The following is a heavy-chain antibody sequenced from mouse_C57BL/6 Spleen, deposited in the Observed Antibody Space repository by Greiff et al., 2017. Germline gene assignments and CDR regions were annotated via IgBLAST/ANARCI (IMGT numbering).Heavy chain of an antibody. Sequence: EVKLMESGPGLVKPSQSLSLTCSVTGYSITSGYYWNWIRQFPGNKLEWMGYISYDGSNNYNPSLKNRISITRDTSKNQFFLKLNSVTTEDTATYYCARAYDYDDGDCWGQGTSVTVSS. J-gene: IGHJ4*01. CDR2: ISYDGSN. CDR1: GYSITSGYY. D-gene: IGHD2-4*01. CDR3: ARAYDYDDGDC. V-gene: IGHV3-6*01.